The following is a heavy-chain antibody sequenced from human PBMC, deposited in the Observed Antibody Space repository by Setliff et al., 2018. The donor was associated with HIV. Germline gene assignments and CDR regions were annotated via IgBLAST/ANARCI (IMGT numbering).Heavy chain of an antibody. V-gene: IGHV1-2*02. CDR2: LNPRSGGS. J-gene: IGHJ6*03. CDR1: GYTFSGYY. Sequence: ASVKVSCKASGYTFSGYYIHWVRQAPGQGLEWMGWLNPRSGGSDYAQRFQDRVTMTRDKSISTAYLELSRLTSDDSAVYYCARGGGVTFYYYYYMDVWAKGTTVTVSS. D-gene: IGHD3-16*01. CDR3: ARGGGVTFYYYYYMDV.